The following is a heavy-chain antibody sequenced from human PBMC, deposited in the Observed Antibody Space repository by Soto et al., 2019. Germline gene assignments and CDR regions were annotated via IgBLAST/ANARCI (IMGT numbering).Heavy chain of an antibody. CDR1: GGSISSYY. D-gene: IGHD6-6*01. J-gene: IGHJ2*01. CDR3: AKGGGTSSTSDWYFEL. V-gene: IGHV4-59*01. Sequence: SEILSLTCTVSGGSISSYYWSWIRQPPGKGLEWIGYIYYTGSTNYNPSLKSRVTISVDTSKKHFSLRLSSVTAADTAVYYCAKGGGTSSTSDWYFELWGRGALVPVSS. CDR2: IYYTGST.